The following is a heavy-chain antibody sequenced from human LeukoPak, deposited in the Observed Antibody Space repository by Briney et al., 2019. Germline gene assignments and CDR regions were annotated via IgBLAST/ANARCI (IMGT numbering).Heavy chain of an antibody. Sequence: GGSLRLSCADSGFTFSSYWMSWVRQAPGKGLEWVANVKQDGSEKYYVDSVKGRFTISRDNAKNSLYLQMDSLRAEDTAVYYCARDRAITMVRGVIRYWGQGTLVTVSS. V-gene: IGHV3-7*03. CDR2: VKQDGSEK. D-gene: IGHD3-10*01. CDR1: GFTFSSYW. J-gene: IGHJ4*02. CDR3: ARDRAITMVRGVIRY.